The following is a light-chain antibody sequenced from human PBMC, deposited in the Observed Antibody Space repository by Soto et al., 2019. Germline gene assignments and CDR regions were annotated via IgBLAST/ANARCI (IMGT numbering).Light chain of an antibody. CDR1: QSIDRW. CDR2: KAS. Sequence: DIQMTQSPSTLSASVGGRVTITCRASQSIDRWLAWYQQKPGKAPNLLVYKASSLESGVPSRFSGSGFGTEFTLTITSLQPDDFATYYCQQYNSFPSSFGQGTRLEIK. CDR3: QQYNSFPSS. J-gene: IGKJ2*03. V-gene: IGKV1-5*03.